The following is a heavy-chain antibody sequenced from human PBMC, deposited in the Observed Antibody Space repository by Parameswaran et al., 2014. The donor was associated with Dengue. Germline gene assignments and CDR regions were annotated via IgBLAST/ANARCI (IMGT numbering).Heavy chain of an antibody. CDR2: ISGANDKT. V-gene: IGHV1-3*01. CDR1: GFTFSTYA. D-gene: IGHD4-23*01. J-gene: IGHJ4*02. Sequence: PGASVKVSCKASGFTFSTYAMHWVRQAPGQRLEWLGWISGANDKTKYSQKFQGRVTITRDTSANIVYMELRSLRSVDTAVYYCATYAHGGNSLLPFDYWGQGTLVTVSS. CDR3: ATYAHGGNSLLPFDY.